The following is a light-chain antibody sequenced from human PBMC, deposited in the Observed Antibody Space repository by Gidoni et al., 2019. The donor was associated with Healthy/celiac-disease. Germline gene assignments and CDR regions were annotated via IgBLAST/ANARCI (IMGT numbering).Light chain of an antibody. J-gene: IGKJ2*01. CDR2: DAS. Sequence: DIQMNTSPSTLSASVGDRVTITCRASQSISSWLAWYQQKPGKAPKLLIYDASSLESGVPSRFSGSGSGTEFTLTISSLQPDDFATYYCQQHNSYLYTFGQGTKLEIK. CDR3: QQHNSYLYT. CDR1: QSISSW. V-gene: IGKV1-5*01.